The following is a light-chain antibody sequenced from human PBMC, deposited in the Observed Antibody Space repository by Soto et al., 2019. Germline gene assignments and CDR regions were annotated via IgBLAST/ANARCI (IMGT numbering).Light chain of an antibody. CDR1: QSVSSSY. CDR2: DTS. CDR3: QQRNSWPPTFT. Sequence: EIVLTQSPGTLSLSPGERATLSCRASQSVSSSYLAWYQQKPGQAPRLLIYDTSIRATGIPARFSGSGSGTDFTLTISSLEPEDFAVYYCQQRNSWPPTFTFGQGTRLE. J-gene: IGKJ5*01. V-gene: IGKV3D-20*02.